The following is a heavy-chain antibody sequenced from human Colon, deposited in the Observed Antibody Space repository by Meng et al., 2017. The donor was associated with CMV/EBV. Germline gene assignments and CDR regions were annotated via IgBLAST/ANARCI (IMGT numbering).Heavy chain of an antibody. CDR3: ARGGQLGILVYFEL. J-gene: IGHJ4*02. CDR1: GYVLNDYY. CDR2: MYPSGDFT. V-gene: IGHV1-46*02. D-gene: IGHD1-14*01. Sequence: ASVKVSCKAFGYVLNDYYMHWVRQAPGQGLEWIGVMYPSGDFTHYEQKFQGRVIMTRDMSTSTFYVELSSLTSEDTAVYYCARGGQLGILVYFELWGPGTLVTVSS.